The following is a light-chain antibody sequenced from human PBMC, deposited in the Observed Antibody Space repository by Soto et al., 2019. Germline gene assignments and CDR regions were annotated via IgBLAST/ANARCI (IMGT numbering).Light chain of an antibody. CDR2: KAS. V-gene: IGKV1-5*03. CDR1: QSISNW. Sequence: DIQMTQSPSTLSASVGDRVTITCGAGQSISNWLAWYQQKPGKAPKLLIYKASNLESGVPSRFSGSGSGTEFTLAISSLQPDDFATYYCQQYNSYWTFGQGTKVEVK. CDR3: QQYNSYWT. J-gene: IGKJ1*01.